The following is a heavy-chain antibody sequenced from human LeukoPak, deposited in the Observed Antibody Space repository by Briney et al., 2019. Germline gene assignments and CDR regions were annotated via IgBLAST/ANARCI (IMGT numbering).Heavy chain of an antibody. V-gene: IGHV1-69*13. D-gene: IGHD2-21*02. Sequence: SVKVSCKASGGTFSSYAISWVRQAPGQGLEWTGGTIPIFGTANYAQKFQGRVTITADESTSTAYMELSSLRSEDTAVYYCASGRHCGGDCYSEAEYFQHWGQGTLVTVSS. J-gene: IGHJ1*01. CDR3: ASGRHCGGDCYSEAEYFQH. CDR1: GGTFSSYA. CDR2: TIPIFGTA.